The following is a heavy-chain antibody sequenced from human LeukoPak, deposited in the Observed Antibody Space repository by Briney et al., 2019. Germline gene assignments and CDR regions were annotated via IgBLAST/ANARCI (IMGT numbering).Heavy chain of an antibody. CDR1: GGSISNADSY. J-gene: IGHJ6*02. V-gene: IGHV4-30-4*01. Sequence: SETLSLTCTVSGGSISNADSYWNWIRQPPGKGLEWIGSISYSGNTYSTPSLESRVIISIDTAKNQFSLRLSSVTAADTAVYFCAREIVSSYYYNGMDVWGQGTTVTVSS. D-gene: IGHD5/OR15-5a*01. CDR3: AREIVSSYYYNGMDV. CDR2: ISYSGNT.